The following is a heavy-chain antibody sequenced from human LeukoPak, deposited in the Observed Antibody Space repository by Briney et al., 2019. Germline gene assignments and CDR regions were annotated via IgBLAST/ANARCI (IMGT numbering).Heavy chain of an antibody. CDR2: IYYSGST. Sequence: PSETLSLTCTVSGGSISSGGYYWSWIRQHPGKGLEWIGYIYYSGSTYYNPSLKSRVTISVDTSKNQFSLKLSSVTAADTAVYYCARDRVDGYNLSYYYYGMDVWGQGTTVTVSS. CDR3: ARDRVDGYNLSYYYYGMDV. CDR1: GGSISSGGYY. D-gene: IGHD5-12*01. J-gene: IGHJ6*02. V-gene: IGHV4-31*03.